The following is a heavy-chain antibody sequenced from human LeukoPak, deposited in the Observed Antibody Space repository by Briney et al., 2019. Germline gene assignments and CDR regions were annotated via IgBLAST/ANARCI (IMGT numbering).Heavy chain of an antibody. CDR1: GYTFTSYG. CDR2: ISAYNGNT. CDR3: ARVLRSTGWFDP. J-gene: IGHJ5*02. Sequence: EASVKVSCKASGYTFTSYGISWVRQAPGQGLEWMGWISAYNGNTNYAQKLQGRVTMTTDTSTSTAYMGLRSLRSDDTAVYYCARVLRSTGWFDPWGQGTLVTVSS. D-gene: IGHD5/OR15-5a*01. V-gene: IGHV1-18*01.